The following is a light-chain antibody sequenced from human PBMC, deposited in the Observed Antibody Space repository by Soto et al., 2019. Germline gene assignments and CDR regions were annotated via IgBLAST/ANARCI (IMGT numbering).Light chain of an antibody. Sequence: DIQMTQSPSSLSASVGDRVTMTCRASQSIITHVNWYQQKPGKAPKLLIYAASILQSGVPSRFSGSGSGTDFTLTISSLQPEDFATYFCQQSYSTPTPPTFGQGTKVEIK. CDR1: QSIITH. V-gene: IGKV1-39*01. J-gene: IGKJ2*01. CDR3: QQSYSTPTPPT. CDR2: AAS.